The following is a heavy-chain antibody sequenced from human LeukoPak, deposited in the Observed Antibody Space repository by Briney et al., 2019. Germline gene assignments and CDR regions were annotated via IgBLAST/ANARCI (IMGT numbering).Heavy chain of an antibody. D-gene: IGHD6-13*01. CDR1: GGSFSGYY. CDR2: INHSGST. CDR3: ARREIAAAGTVFDY. V-gene: IGHV4-34*01. J-gene: IGHJ4*02. Sequence: SETLSLTCAVYGGSFSGYYWSWIRQPPGKGLEWIGEINHSGSTNYNPSPKSRVTISVDTSKNQFSLKLSSVTAADTAVYYCARREIAAAGTVFDYWGQGTLVTVSS.